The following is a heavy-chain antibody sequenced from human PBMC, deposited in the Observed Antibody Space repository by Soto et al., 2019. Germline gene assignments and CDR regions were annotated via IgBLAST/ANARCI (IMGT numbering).Heavy chain of an antibody. Sequence: PSETLSLTCSVSGAALNSVNYYWSWIRQVPGKGLEWIGQIYVTGAVDYNPSLRDRITISKETSERQFSLNLRLVTAADKAVYYCARLRIATNNYKWFDXWGQGTLVTVSX. CDR3: ARLRIATNNYKWFDX. CDR2: IYVTGAV. D-gene: IGHD2-21*01. V-gene: IGHV4-31*03. J-gene: IGHJ5*02. CDR1: GAALNSVNYY.